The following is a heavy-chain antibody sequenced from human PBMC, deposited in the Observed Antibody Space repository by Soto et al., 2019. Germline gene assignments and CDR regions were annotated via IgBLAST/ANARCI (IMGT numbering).Heavy chain of an antibody. J-gene: IGHJ4*02. CDR2: IHSSGGT. V-gene: IGHV4-39*02. Sequence: SETLSLTCTVSGASIKSRNYFWGWIRQPPGKGLEFVGSIHSSGGTYYNPSLKSRVTVSVDLSNSHFSLSLKSLTATDTAVYYCGRLAEAATGHTDFDFWGQGTLVT. D-gene: IGHD2-15*01. CDR1: GASIKSRNYF. CDR3: GRLAEAATGHTDFDF.